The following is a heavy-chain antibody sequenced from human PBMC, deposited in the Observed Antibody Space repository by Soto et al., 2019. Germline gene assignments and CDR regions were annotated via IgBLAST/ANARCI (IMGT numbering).Heavy chain of an antibody. CDR1: GDTFSSNSVA. CDR2: TYYRSRWYS. D-gene: IGHD2-15*01. CDR3: ARSEEDSDYYYYGMDV. J-gene: IGHJ6*02. Sequence: TSETLSLTCVGSGDTFSSNSVAWNWVRQSPSRGLEWLGRTYYRSRWYSDYAVSVRSRIDINADTSKNQVSLQLNSVTPEDTAVYYCARSEEDSDYYYYGMDVWGQGTTVTVSS. V-gene: IGHV6-1*01.